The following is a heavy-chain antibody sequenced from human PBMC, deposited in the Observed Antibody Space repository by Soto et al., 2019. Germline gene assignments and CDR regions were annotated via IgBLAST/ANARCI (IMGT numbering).Heavy chain of an antibody. V-gene: IGHV1-46*01. D-gene: IGHD1-26*01. J-gene: IGHJ4*02. Sequence: GASVKVSCKASGFTFTSYDVHWVRQAPGQGLEWMGRVNPNGGATDYAQKFHDRVTMSSDTATMSGSMALSNLKSDDTAIYYCARAKIGSYYGHFDYWGQGTLVTVPQ. CDR2: VNPNGGAT. CDR3: ARAKIGSYYGHFDY. CDR1: GFTFTSYD.